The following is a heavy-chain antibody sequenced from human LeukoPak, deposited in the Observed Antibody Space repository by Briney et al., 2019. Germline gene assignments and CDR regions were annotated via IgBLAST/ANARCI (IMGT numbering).Heavy chain of an antibody. CDR1: GGSISSYY. CDR2: IYTSGST. Sequence: SETLSLTCTVSGGSISSYYWSWIRQPAGKGLEWIGRIYTSGSTNYNPSLKSRVTMSVDTSKNQFSLKLSSVTAADTAVYYCARDPGAAAGTSHWFDPWGQGTLVTVSS. J-gene: IGHJ5*02. V-gene: IGHV4-4*07. CDR3: ARDPGAAAGTSHWFDP. D-gene: IGHD6-13*01.